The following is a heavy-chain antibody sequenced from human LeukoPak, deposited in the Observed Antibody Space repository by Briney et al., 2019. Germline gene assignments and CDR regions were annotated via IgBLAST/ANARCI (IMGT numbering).Heavy chain of an antibody. CDR3: ARDNSRDYSVGGSAWWFDP. D-gene: IGHD1-26*01. J-gene: IGHJ5*02. CDR1: GYTFTNYY. V-gene: IGHV1-46*01. Sequence: ASVKVSCKASGYTFTNYYMHWVRQAPGQGLEWMGLINPTGSSTSYAQKFQGRLSLTRDMSTSTDYMELTSLRSEDTAVYYCARDNSRDYSVGGSAWWFDPWGRGTLVTVSS. CDR2: INPTGSST.